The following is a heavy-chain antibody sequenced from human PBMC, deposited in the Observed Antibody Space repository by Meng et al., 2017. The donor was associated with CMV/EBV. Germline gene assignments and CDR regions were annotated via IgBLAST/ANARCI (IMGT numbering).Heavy chain of an antibody. CDR1: GFTFNIYA. V-gene: IGHV3-30*04. J-gene: IGHJ4*02. CDR3: ASAEIFGIRLYFDY. Sequence: GGSLRLSCAASGFTFNIYAMHWVRQAPGKGLDWVTLISPDASHQYYADSVKGRFSISRDNSKNTLYLQMNSLRAEDTAVYYCASAEIFGIRLYFDYWGQGTLVTVSS. D-gene: IGHD3-3*01. CDR2: ISPDASHQ.